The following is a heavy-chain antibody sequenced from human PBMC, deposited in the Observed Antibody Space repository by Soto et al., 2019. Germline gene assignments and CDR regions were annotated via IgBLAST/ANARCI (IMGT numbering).Heavy chain of an antibody. Sequence: EVQLLESGGGLVQPGGSLRLSCAASGFTFSSYAMSWVRQAPGKGLEWVSAISGSGGSTYYADSVKGRFTISRDNSKNTLYLQMNCLRAEDTAVYYCAKESTMIVVVITTIDYWGQGTLVTVSS. J-gene: IGHJ4*02. D-gene: IGHD3-22*01. CDR3: AKESTMIVVVITTIDY. CDR2: ISGSGGST. V-gene: IGHV3-23*01. CDR1: GFTFSSYA.